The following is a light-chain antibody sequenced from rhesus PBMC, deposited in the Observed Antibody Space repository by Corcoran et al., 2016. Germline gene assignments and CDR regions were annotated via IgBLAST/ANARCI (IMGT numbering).Light chain of an antibody. J-gene: IGKJ4*01. Sequence: DIQMTQSPSSLSASVGDTVTITCRASQSISSGVDWYQQKPGKAPKLLIYKASSLQSGVPSRFSGGGSWTDFTLALSSLQPEDFATYYCLQYSSSPLTFGGGTKVEIK. V-gene: IGKV1-22*01. CDR1: QSISSG. CDR2: KAS. CDR3: LQYSSSPLT.